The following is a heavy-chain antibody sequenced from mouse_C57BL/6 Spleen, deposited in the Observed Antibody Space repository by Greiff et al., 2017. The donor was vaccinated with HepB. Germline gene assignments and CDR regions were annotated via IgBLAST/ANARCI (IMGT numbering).Heavy chain of an antibody. V-gene: IGHV1-61*01. CDR3: ARGTESYFDY. CDR1: GYTFTSYW. J-gene: IGHJ2*01. Sequence: VQLQQPGAELVRPGSSEKLSCKASGYTFTSYWMDWVKQRPGQGLEWIGNIYPSDSETHYNQKFKDKATLTVDKSSSTAYMQLSSLTSEDSAVYYCARGTESYFDYWGQGTTLTVSS. CDR2: IYPSDSET. D-gene: IGHD3-3*01.